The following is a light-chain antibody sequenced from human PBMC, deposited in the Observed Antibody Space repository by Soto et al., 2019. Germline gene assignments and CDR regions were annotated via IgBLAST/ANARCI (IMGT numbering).Light chain of an antibody. CDR2: KAS. CDR3: QQYSSYST. CDR1: QSISSW. J-gene: IGKJ1*01. Sequence: DIQMTQSPSTLSASVGDRVTITCRASQSISSWLAWYQQKPGKAPKLLIYKASSLESGVPSRFSGSGSGTEFTLTISRLQPDGFATYYCQQYSSYSTFGQGTKVEIK. V-gene: IGKV1-5*03.